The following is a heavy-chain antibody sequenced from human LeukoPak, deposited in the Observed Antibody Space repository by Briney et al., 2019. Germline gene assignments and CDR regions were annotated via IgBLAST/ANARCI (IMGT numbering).Heavy chain of an antibody. J-gene: IGHJ6*02. V-gene: IGHV3-30*18. CDR1: DFSFSNYG. D-gene: IGHD1-26*01. CDR3: AKDRLFGSGLNGPHYYYGMDV. CDR2: ILYDGNNK. Sequence: SLRLSCAASDFSFSNYGMHWVRQAPGKGLEWVAVILYDGNNKHYAESVKGRFIISRDNSNNMLYLQMNSLRPEDTAVYYCAKDRLFGSGLNGPHYYYGMDVWGQGTTVTVSS.